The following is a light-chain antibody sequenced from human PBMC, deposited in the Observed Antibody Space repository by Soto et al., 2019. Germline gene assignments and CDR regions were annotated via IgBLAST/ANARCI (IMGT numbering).Light chain of an antibody. CDR1: SSNIGINT. V-gene: IGLV1-44*01. CDR3: AAWDVSLKGFV. J-gene: IGLJ1*01. CDR2: DNH. Sequence: QSVLTQPPSASGTPGQRVTISCSGSSSNIGINTVNWYRQLPGTAPQLLISDNHRRPSGVPDRFSGSKSGTSASLAISGLQSEDEATYFCAAWDVSLKGFVFGTGTKVTVL.